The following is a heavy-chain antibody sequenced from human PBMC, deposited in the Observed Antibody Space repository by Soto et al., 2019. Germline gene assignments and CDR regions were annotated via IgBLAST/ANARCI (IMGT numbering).Heavy chain of an antibody. D-gene: IGHD3-3*01. J-gene: IGHJ5*02. V-gene: IGHV4-39*01. CDR3: ARMGDFWSGPGELDP. Sequence: QLQLRESGPGLVKPSETLSLTCTVSGGSISSSSYYWAWNRQSPGKGLEWIGSVYYNGFTYYNPSPKSRVTISVDTSKNKFSLKLTSVTAADTAVYYCARMGDFWSGPGELDPWGQGTLVTVSS. CDR2: VYYNGFT. CDR1: GGSISSSSYY.